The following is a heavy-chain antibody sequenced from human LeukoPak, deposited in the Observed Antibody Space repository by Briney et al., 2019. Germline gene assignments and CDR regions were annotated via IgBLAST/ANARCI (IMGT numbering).Heavy chain of an antibody. CDR1: SDSISDYY. D-gene: IGHD3-10*01. CDR3: VRVHYSSGSLSSWFDP. V-gene: IGHV4-59*08. Sequence: SETLSLTCTVSSDSISDYYWGWIRQPPGKGLEWISYISYSGGVSYSPSLKPPVTISLDTSKNQVSLKLSSVTAADTAIYYCVRVHYSSGSLSSWFDPWGRGILVTVSS. J-gene: IGHJ5*02. CDR2: ISYSGGV.